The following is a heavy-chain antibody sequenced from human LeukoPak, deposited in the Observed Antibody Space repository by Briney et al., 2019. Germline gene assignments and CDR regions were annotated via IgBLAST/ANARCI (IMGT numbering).Heavy chain of an antibody. CDR2: IIPIFGTA. J-gene: IGHJ3*02. CDR3: ARAEMESGPSPAADAFDI. CDR1: GYTFTSYG. D-gene: IGHD5-24*01. Sequence: GASVKVSCKASGYTFTSYGISWVRQAPGQGLEWMGGIIPIFGTANYAQKFQGRVTITTDESTSTAYMELSSLRSEDTAVYYCARAEMESGPSPAADAFDIWGQGTMVTVSS. V-gene: IGHV1-69*05.